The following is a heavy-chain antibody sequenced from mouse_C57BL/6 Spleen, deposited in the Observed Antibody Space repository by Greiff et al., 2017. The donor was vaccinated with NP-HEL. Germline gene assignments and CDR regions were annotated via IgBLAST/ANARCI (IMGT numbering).Heavy chain of an antibody. CDR1: GYTFTDYY. CDR3: AKGGDYYGSSHYYAMDY. CDR2: INPNNGGT. Sequence: EVQLQQSGPELVKPGASVKISCKASGYTFTDYYMNWVKQSHGKSLEWIGDINPNNGGTSYNQKFKGKATLTVDKSSSTAYMELRSLTSEDSAVYYCAKGGDYYGSSHYYAMDYWGQGTSVTVSS. J-gene: IGHJ4*01. V-gene: IGHV1-26*01. D-gene: IGHD1-1*01.